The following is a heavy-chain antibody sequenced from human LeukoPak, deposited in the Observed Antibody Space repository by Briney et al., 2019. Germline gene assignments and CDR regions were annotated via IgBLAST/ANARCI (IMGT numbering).Heavy chain of an antibody. J-gene: IGHJ5*02. CDR2: IYNSGST. V-gene: IGHV4-59*01. Sequence: SETLSLPCSVCGGSISIYYWNCIRQPPGEAGECMGNIYNSGSTDYNHSLKRRVTISADTSKNQFSLKLTSVTAADTAVYYCARDRELGSWGQGILVTVSS. D-gene: IGHD3-16*01. CDR3: ARDRELGS. CDR1: GGSISIYY.